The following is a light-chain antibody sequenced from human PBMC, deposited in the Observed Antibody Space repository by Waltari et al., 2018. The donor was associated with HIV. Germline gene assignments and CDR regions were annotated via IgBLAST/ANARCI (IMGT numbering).Light chain of an antibody. J-gene: IGKJ1*01. CDR3: QQYFSTPWT. V-gene: IGKV4-1*01. Sequence: DIVLTQTPDSLIVSPGERASINCRSNQSLLYSPNNKNFLVWYQQKPGQPPKLLIYWASSRHSGVPARFSGSGSRTNFTLTISRLQPEDVATYFCQQYFSTPWTFGQGTKV. CDR2: WAS. CDR1: QSLLYSPNNKNF.